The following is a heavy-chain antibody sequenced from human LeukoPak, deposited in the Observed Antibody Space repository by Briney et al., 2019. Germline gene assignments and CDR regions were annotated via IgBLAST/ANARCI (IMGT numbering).Heavy chain of an antibody. V-gene: IGHV3-30*04. D-gene: IGHD3-10*01. Sequence: GGSLRLSCAASGFTLTAYLVHWVRQAPGKGLEYVAVMSFEGYLYCADSLKDRFTVSRDNSKNMVYLHMNNLRAEDTALYYCVREGEHYYGHSASFDYWGQGTLVTVSS. CDR3: VREGEHYYGHSASFDY. J-gene: IGHJ4*02. CDR1: GFTLTAYL. CDR2: MSFEGYL.